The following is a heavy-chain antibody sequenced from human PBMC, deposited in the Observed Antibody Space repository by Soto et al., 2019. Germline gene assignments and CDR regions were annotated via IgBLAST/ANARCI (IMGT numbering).Heavy chain of an antibody. CDR3: ARARQYYDCELDP. V-gene: IGHV4-31*03. CDR2: IPNSGRT. CDR1: GDSISRGAYY. Sequence: PSETLSLTCTVSGDSISRGAYYWTWIRQHPGTGLEWIGYIPNSGRTYYNPSLKSRLTISLDTSENQFSLELTSVTAADTAIYYCARARQYYDCELDPWGQGTLVTVSS. J-gene: IGHJ5*02. D-gene: IGHD3-9*01.